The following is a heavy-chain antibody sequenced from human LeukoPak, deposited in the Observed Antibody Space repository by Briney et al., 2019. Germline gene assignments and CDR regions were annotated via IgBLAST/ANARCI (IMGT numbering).Heavy chain of an antibody. D-gene: IGHD6-13*01. J-gene: IGHJ4*02. CDR2: ISGSGDST. V-gene: IGHV3-23*01. CDR1: GFTFSSYG. Sequence: GGTLRLSCAASGFTFSSYGMSWVRQAPGKGLEWVSAISGSGDSTYYADSVKGRFTISRDNSENTLHLQMNSLRDDDTAVYYCAKGGSSWSEFDYWGQGTLVTVSS. CDR3: AKGGSSWSEFDY.